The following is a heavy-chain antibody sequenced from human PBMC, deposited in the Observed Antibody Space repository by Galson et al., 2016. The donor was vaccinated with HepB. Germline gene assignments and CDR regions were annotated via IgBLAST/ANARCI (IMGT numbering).Heavy chain of an antibody. V-gene: IGHV6-1*01. CDR1: GDSVSSNSAT. CDR3: ARGGYDSIPV. D-gene: IGHD3-9*01. CDR2: TYYRSNWHY. Sequence: CAIPGDSVSSNSATWNWIRQSPSRGLEWLGRTYYRSNWHYDYAVSVKGRITINPDTSKNQFSLQLNSVTPEDTALYYCARGGYDSIPVWGLGTMVTVTS. J-gene: IGHJ4*02.